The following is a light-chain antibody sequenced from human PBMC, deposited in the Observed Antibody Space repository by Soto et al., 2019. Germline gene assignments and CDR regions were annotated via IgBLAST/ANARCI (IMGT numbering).Light chain of an antibody. CDR2: EVS. V-gene: IGLV2-8*01. CDR1: STDVGGYNF. J-gene: IGLJ1*01. Sequence: QSALTQPPSASGSPGQSVTISCTGTSTDVGGYNFVSWYQQHPGKAPKLMIYEVSKRPSGVPDRFSGSKSGNTASLTVSGLQAEDESDYYCSSYGGRNNGVFGTGTKVTV. CDR3: SSYGGRNNGV.